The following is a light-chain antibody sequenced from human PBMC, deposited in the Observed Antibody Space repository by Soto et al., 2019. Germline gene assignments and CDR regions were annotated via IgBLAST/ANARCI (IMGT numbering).Light chain of an antibody. J-gene: IGKJ5*01. CDR2: DAS. V-gene: IGKV3D-15*01. CDR3: QQYNNSPPLT. CDR1: QIVSSN. Sequence: EIVMTQAPATLSVSPGERATLSCRASQIVSSNFAWYQQKHGQAPRLLIYDASSRATGIPARFSGSGSETEFTLTISSLQSEDFAVYYCQQYNNSPPLTFGQGTRLEIK.